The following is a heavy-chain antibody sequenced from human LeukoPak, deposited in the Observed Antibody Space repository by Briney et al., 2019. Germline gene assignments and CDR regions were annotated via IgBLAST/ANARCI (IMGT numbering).Heavy chain of an antibody. D-gene: IGHD1-26*01. V-gene: IGHV3-11*05. J-gene: IGHJ4*02. Sequence: GGSLRLSCVASGFTFSNLAMGWVRQAPGKGLEWVSYISNTGGDTNYADSVTGRFTISRDNAKNSFFLQMSSLRAEDTALYYCARGGTSRFGQWGQGTLVTVSS. CDR2: ISNTGGDT. CDR3: ARGGTSRFGQ. CDR1: GFTFSNLA.